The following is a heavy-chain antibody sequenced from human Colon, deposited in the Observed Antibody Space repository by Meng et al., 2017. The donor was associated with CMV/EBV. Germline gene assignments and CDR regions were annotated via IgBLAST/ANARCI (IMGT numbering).Heavy chain of an antibody. CDR3: ARGLSRTVTSRWFDP. CDR2: INHSGST. Sequence: SETLSLTCAVYGGSFSGYYWSWIRQPPGKGLEWIGEINHSGSTNYNPSLKSRVTISVDTSKNQFSLKLSSVTAADTAAYYCARGLSRTVTSRWFDPWGQGTLVTVSS. CDR1: GGSFSGYY. D-gene: IGHD4-11*01. J-gene: IGHJ5*02. V-gene: IGHV4-34*01.